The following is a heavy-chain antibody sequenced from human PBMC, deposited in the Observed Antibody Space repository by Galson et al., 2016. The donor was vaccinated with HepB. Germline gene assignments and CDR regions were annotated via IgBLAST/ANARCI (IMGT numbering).Heavy chain of an antibody. V-gene: IGHV3-15*01. Sequence: SLRLSCAASGFTFSKAWMHWVRQAPGKGLEGVGRIKSKTAGGTTDYAAPVKGRFTISRDDSENTLSLQMNNLKTEDTAVYYCTSSFIVGATLDYWSQGTLVTVSS. CDR3: TSSFIVGATLDY. D-gene: IGHD1-26*01. J-gene: IGHJ4*02. CDR1: GFTFSKAW. CDR2: IKSKTAGGTT.